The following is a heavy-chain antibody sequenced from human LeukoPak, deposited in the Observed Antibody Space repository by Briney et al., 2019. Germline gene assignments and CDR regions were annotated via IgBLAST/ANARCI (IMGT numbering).Heavy chain of an antibody. V-gene: IGHV1-2*06. CDR3: TSNVGGSPGDY. J-gene: IGHJ4*02. Sequence: ASVKVSCKASGYSFTGYYLHWVRQAPGQGLEWMGRINPNSGDTNYAQKFQGRVTLTRDTSINTAYMQLSRLTSDDTAVYYCTSNVGGSPGDYWGQGTLVTVSS. D-gene: IGHD2-15*01. CDR2: INPNSGDT. CDR1: GYSFTGYY.